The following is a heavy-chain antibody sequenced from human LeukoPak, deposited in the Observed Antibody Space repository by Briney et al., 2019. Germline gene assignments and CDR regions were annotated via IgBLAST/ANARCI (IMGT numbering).Heavy chain of an antibody. J-gene: IGHJ4*02. V-gene: IGHV3-48*03. D-gene: IGHD7-27*01. CDR2: ISSSGSTI. CDR3: ARDYTGGWNDY. Sequence: GGSLRLSCAASGFTFSSYEMNWVRQAPGKGLEWVSYISSSGSTIYYADSVKGRFTISRDNAKNSLYLQMNSLRAEDTAVYYCARDYTGGWNDYWGRGTLVTVSS. CDR1: GFTFSSYE.